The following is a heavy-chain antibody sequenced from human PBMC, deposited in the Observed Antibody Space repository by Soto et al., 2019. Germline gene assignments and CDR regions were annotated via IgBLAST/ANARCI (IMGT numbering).Heavy chain of an antibody. Sequence: SVKISCKASGGTFSSYAISWVRQAPGQGLEWMGGIIPIFGTANYAQKFQGRVTITADESTSTAYMELSSLRSEDTAVYYCARAPHYYDSSGYYYGMDVWGQGTTVTVSS. CDR2: IIPIFGTA. D-gene: IGHD3-22*01. J-gene: IGHJ6*02. CDR1: GGTFSSYA. CDR3: ARAPHYYDSSGYYYGMDV. V-gene: IGHV1-69*13.